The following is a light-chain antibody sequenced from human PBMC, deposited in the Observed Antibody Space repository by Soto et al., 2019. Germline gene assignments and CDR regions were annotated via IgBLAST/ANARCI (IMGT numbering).Light chain of an antibody. CDR1: QSISSY. Sequence: DIQMTQSPSSLSASVGDRVTITCRASQSISSYLNWYQQKPGKAPKLLIYAASSLQSGVPSRFSGSGSGTEFTLTISSLQPDDFATYYCQQYHYWPPRITFGQGTRLEIK. CDR3: QQYHYWPPRIT. CDR2: AAS. V-gene: IGKV1-39*01. J-gene: IGKJ5*01.